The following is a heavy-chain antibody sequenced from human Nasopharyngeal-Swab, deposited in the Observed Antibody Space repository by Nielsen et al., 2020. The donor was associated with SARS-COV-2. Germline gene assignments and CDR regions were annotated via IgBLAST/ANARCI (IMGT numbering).Heavy chain of an antibody. V-gene: IGHV3-30-3*01. J-gene: IGHJ4*02. Sequence: GESLKISCAASGFTFSSYAMHWVRQAPGKGPEWVAVISYDGSNKYYADSVKGRFTISRDNSKNTLYLQMNSLRAEDTAVYYCARGYSESYYSPFDYWGQGTLVTVSS. CDR1: GFTFSSYA. D-gene: IGHD1-26*01. CDR3: ARGYSESYYSPFDY. CDR2: ISYDGSNK.